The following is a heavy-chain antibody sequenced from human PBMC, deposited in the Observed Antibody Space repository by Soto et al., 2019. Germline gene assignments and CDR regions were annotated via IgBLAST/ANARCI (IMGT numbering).Heavy chain of an antibody. D-gene: IGHD4-17*01. Sequence: KPGGSLRLSCAASGFTFSSYSMNWVRQAPGKGLEWVSSISSSSSYIYYADSVKGRFTISRDNTKNSLYLQMNSLRAEDTAVYYCARDQTTVTTIYGMDVWGQGTTVTVSS. CDR2: ISSSSSYI. CDR3: ARDQTTVTTIYGMDV. CDR1: GFTFSSYS. V-gene: IGHV3-21*01. J-gene: IGHJ6*02.